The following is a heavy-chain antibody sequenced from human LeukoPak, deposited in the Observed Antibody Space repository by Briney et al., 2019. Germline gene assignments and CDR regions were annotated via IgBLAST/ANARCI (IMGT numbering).Heavy chain of an antibody. Sequence: PSETLSLTGTVSGGSISSNYWGWIGQPPGKGLEWIGYIYYSGSTNYNPSLKSRVTISVDTSKNQFSLKLSSVTAADTAVYYCARELWANDAFDIWGQGTMVTVSS. CDR3: ARELWANDAFDI. D-gene: IGHD3-10*01. CDR2: IYYSGST. CDR1: GGSISSNY. J-gene: IGHJ3*02. V-gene: IGHV4-59*01.